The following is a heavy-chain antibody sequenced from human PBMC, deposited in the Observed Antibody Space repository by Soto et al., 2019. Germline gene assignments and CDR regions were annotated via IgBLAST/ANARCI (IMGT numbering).Heavy chain of an antibody. V-gene: IGHV3-23*01. CDR2: ITAAGYST. Sequence: GGSLRLSCAVSGFAFSSHAMSWVRQAPGKGLEWVSSITAAGYSTYYADSVKGRFAISRDNSKNTLYLQMNSLRGEDTAVYYCARSAPSRGSTYQYHFDYWGQGTLVTVSS. CDR1: GFAFSSHA. J-gene: IGHJ4*02. D-gene: IGHD2-2*01. CDR3: ARSAPSRGSTYQYHFDY.